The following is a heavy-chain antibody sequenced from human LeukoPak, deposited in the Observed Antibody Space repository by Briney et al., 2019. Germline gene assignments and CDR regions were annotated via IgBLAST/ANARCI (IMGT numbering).Heavy chain of an antibody. CDR1: GGSINSYY. Sequence: SETLSLTCTVSGGSINSYYWSWIRQTPGKGLEWIGYIYYSGSTSYTPTLKSRVTISLDTSKNQFSLKLSFVTAADTAVYYCARRGNDYVWGSYRAFDIWGQGTMVTVSS. D-gene: IGHD3-16*02. J-gene: IGHJ3*02. CDR3: ARRGNDYVWGSYRAFDI. V-gene: IGHV4-59*01. CDR2: IYYSGST.